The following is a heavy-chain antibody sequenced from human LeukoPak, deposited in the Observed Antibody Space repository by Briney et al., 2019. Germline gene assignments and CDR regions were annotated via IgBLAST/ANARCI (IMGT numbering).Heavy chain of an antibody. D-gene: IGHD1-1*01. CDR3: ARAGRELERRRFDP. J-gene: IGHJ5*02. CDR2: IYNNGST. Sequence: PSETLSLTCTVSGGSISSYYWSWIRQPAGKGLECIGRIYNNGSTYYSPSLKSRVTMSVDTSKNQFSLKLSSVTAADTAVYYCARAGRELERRRFDPWGQGTLVTVSS. V-gene: IGHV4-4*07. CDR1: GGSISSYY.